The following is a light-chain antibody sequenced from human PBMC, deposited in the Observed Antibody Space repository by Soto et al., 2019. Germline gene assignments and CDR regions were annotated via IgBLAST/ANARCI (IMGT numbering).Light chain of an antibody. Sequence: EIVLTQSPGTLSLSPGERATLSCRASQSVSSSYLAWYQHKPGRAPRLLIDGTSSIATGIPDRFSGSGSGTDFTLTISRLEPEDFAVYYCQHYYSLVTFGQGTKVEIK. CDR2: GTS. CDR3: QHYYSLVT. J-gene: IGKJ1*01. CDR1: QSVSSSY. V-gene: IGKV3-20*01.